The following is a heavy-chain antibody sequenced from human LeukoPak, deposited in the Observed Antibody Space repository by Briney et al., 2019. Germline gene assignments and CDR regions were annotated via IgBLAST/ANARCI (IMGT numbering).Heavy chain of an antibody. J-gene: IGHJ3*02. Sequence: GGSLRLSCAASGFTFSSYSMNWVRQAPGKGLEWVSSISSTSTYIYYADSVKGRFTISRDNAKNSLYLQMTSLRGEDTAMYYCAREGTARDAFDIWGQGTMVTVSS. V-gene: IGHV3-21*01. CDR1: GFTFSSYS. CDR2: ISSTSTYI. CDR3: AREGTARDAFDI. D-gene: IGHD2-21*02.